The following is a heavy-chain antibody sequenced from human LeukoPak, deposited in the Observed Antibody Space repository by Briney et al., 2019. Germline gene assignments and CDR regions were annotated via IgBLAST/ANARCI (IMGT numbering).Heavy chain of an antibody. CDR2: IRYDGSNK. Sequence: GGSLRLSCAASGFTFISYGMHWVRQAPGKGLEWVAFIRYDGSNKYYADSVKGRFTISRDNSKNTLYLQMKSLRAEDTAVYYCAKGGGYEAQYYYYYLDVWGKGTTVTISS. J-gene: IGHJ6*03. CDR1: GFTFISYG. V-gene: IGHV3-30*02. D-gene: IGHD5-12*01. CDR3: AKGGGYEAQYYYYYLDV.